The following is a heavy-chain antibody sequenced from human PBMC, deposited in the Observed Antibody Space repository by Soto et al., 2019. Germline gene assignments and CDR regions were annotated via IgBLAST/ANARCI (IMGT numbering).Heavy chain of an antibody. Sequence: QVQLVQSGAELKKPGSSVKVSCKASGDTFSGYPINWVRQAPGEGLEWMGRIIPVFGTTNDAQRFEGRVTFTPDESTNTAYMELRGLLSEYTAVYYCARDGGFGELKYWGPGTLVTVSS. CDR3: ARDGGFGELKY. D-gene: IGHD3-10*01. CDR2: IIPVFGTT. J-gene: IGHJ4*02. V-gene: IGHV1-69*18. CDR1: GDTFSGYP.